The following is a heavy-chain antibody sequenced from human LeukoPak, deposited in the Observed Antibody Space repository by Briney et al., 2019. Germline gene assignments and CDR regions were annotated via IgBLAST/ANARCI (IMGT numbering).Heavy chain of an antibody. CDR3: ARPGYCSSTSSFLAVDAFDI. Sequence: SVKVSCKASGGTFSSSAISWVRQAPGQGLEWMGRIIPILGIANYAQKFQGRVTITADKSTSTAYMELSSLRSEDTAVYYCARPGYCSSTSSFLAVDAFDIWGQGTMVTVSS. CDR1: GGTFSSSA. CDR2: IIPILGIA. J-gene: IGHJ3*02. D-gene: IGHD2-2*01. V-gene: IGHV1-69*04.